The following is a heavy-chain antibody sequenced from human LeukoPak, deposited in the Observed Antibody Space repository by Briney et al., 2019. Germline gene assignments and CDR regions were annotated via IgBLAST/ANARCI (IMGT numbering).Heavy chain of an antibody. Sequence: GGSLRLSCAASGFTVSSNYMSWVRQAPGKGLEWVSVIYSGGSTYYADSVKGRFTISRDNSKNTLYLQMNSLRAEDTAVYYCARVLGKSSWYYFDYWGQGTLVTVSS. D-gene: IGHD6-13*01. CDR1: GFTVSSNY. V-gene: IGHV3-53*01. CDR3: ARVLGKSSWYYFDY. J-gene: IGHJ4*02. CDR2: IYSGGST.